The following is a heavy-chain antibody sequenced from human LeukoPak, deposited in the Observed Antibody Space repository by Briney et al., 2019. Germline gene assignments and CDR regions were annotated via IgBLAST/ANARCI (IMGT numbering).Heavy chain of an antibody. J-gene: IGHJ6*03. V-gene: IGHV1-2*02. D-gene: IGHD6-19*01. CDR1: GYTFTSYY. CDR3: ARSTRVAGKQDYYYMDV. CDR2: INPNSGGT. Sequence: GASVKVSCKASGYTFTSYYMHWVRQAPGQGLEWMGWINPNSGGTNYAQKFQGRVTMTRDTSISTAYMELSRLRSDDTAVYYCARSTRVAGKQDYYYMDVWGKGTTVTISS.